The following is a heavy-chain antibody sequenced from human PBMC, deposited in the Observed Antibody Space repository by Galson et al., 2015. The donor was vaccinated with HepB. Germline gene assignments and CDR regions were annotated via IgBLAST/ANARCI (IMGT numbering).Heavy chain of an antibody. CDR1: GFTFSSYS. CDR3: ARDRVSAGDSSGDYDPHWYFDL. D-gene: IGHD3-22*01. CDR2: ISSSSSTI. J-gene: IGHJ2*01. Sequence: SLRLSCAASGFTFSSYSMNWVRQAPGKGLEWVSYISSSSSTIYYADSVKGRFTISRDNAKNSLYLQMNSLRDEDTAVYYCARDRVSAGDSSGDYDPHWYFDLWGRGTLVTVSS. V-gene: IGHV3-48*02.